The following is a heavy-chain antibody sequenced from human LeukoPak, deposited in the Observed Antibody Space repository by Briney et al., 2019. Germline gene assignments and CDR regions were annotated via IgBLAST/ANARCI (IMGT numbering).Heavy chain of an antibody. J-gene: IGHJ4*02. V-gene: IGHV4-4*02. Sequence: PSGTLSLTCAVSGGSISSSNWCSWVRQPPGKGLEWIGEIYHSGSTNYNPSLKSRVTISVDKSKNQFSLKLSSVTAADTAVYYCARGATYYYDSSGSRHFDYWGQGTLVTVSS. CDR2: IYHSGST. CDR3: ARGATYYYDSSGSRHFDY. D-gene: IGHD3-22*01. CDR1: GGSISSSNW.